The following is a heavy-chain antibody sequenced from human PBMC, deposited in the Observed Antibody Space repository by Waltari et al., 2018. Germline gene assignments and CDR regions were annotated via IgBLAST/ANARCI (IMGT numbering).Heavy chain of an antibody. D-gene: IGHD2-2*01. CDR2: INHSGST. V-gene: IGHV4-34*01. J-gene: IGHJ4*02. CDR3: ARDSDIVVVPAARHYYFDY. CDR1: GGSFSGYY. Sequence: QVQLQQWGAGLLKPSETLSLTCAVYGGSFSGYYWSWIRQPPAKGLEWIWEINHSGSTNYNPSLKSRFTISVDTSKNQFSLKLSSVTAADTAVYYCARDSDIVVVPAARHYYFDYWGQGTLVTVSS.